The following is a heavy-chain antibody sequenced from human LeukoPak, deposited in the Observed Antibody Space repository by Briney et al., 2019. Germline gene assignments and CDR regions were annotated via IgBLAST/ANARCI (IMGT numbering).Heavy chain of an antibody. D-gene: IGHD1-20*01. V-gene: IGHV1-24*01. Sequence: ASVKVSCKVSGYTLTELSMHWVRQAPGKGLEWMGGLDDEDGETIYAQKFQGRVTTTEDTSTDTAYMELSSLRSDDTAMYYCTTRITGTTSYWFDPWGQGTLVTVSS. CDR1: GYTLTELS. CDR3: TTRITGTTSYWFDP. CDR2: LDDEDGET. J-gene: IGHJ5*02.